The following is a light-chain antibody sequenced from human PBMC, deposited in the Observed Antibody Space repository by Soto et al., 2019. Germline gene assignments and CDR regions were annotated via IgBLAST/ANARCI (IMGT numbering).Light chain of an antibody. CDR2: ATS. CDR1: QGIDIW. Sequence: DIQMTQSPSFVSASVGDRVNITCRASQGIDIWLAWYQQKPGRAPNLLIYATSSLQSGVPSRFSGSGSGTDFTLTISSLQPEDFATYYCQQAHTFPLTFGGGTKLDIK. J-gene: IGKJ4*01. CDR3: QQAHTFPLT. V-gene: IGKV1-12*01.